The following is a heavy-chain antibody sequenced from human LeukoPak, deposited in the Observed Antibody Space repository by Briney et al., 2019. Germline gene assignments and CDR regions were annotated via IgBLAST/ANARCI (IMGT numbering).Heavy chain of an antibody. Sequence: ASVKVSCKGSGGTFSSYAISWVRQAPGQGLEWMGRTNPNSGGTNYAQKFQGRVTMTRDTSISTAYMELSRLRSDDTGVYYCARVPSGSYRVFDYWGQGTLVTVSS. D-gene: IGHD1-26*01. CDR1: GGTFSSYA. CDR2: TNPNSGGT. V-gene: IGHV1-2*05. J-gene: IGHJ4*02. CDR3: ARVPSGSYRVFDY.